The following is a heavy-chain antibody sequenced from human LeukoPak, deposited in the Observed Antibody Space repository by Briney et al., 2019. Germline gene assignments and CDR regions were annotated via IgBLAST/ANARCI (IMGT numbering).Heavy chain of an antibody. J-gene: IGHJ4*02. V-gene: IGHV5-51*01. CDR1: GYSFTSFW. Sequence: GESLKISRKGFGYSFTSFWIAWVRQMPEKGLEWMGIIYPGDSDTRYSPSFQGQVTISADKSISTAYLQWSSLKASDSAMYYCARLTRGYRYGYNDYWGQGTLVTVSS. D-gene: IGHD5-18*01. CDR2: IYPGDSDT. CDR3: ARLTRGYRYGYNDY.